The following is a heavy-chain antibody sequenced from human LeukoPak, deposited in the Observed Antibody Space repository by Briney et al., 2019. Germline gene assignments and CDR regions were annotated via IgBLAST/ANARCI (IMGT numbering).Heavy chain of an antibody. D-gene: IGHD3-3*01. CDR3: ARASFWSGYRIDY. V-gene: IGHV4-59*01. CDR1: GGSISSYY. Sequence: SETLSLTCTVSGGSISSYYWSWIRQPPGKGLEWIGYIYYSGSTNYNPSLKSRVTISVDTSKNQFSLKLSSVTAADTAVYYCARASFWSGYRIDYWGQGTLVTVSS. CDR2: IYYSGST. J-gene: IGHJ4*02.